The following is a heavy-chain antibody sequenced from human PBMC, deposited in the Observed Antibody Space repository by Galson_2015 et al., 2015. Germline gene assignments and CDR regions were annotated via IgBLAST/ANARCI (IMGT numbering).Heavy chain of an antibody. CDR1: GFTFSSYA. CDR3: ARESVVGRYFDWLSEPYGAGSPGFGY. D-gene: IGHD3-9*01. Sequence: SLRLSCAASGFTFSSYAMHWVRQAPGKGLEWVAVISYDGSNKYYADSVEGRFTISRDNSKNTLYLQMNSLRAEDTAVYYCARESVVGRYFDWLSEPYGAGSPGFGYWGQGTLVTVSS. J-gene: IGHJ4*02. CDR2: ISYDGSNK. V-gene: IGHV3-30*01.